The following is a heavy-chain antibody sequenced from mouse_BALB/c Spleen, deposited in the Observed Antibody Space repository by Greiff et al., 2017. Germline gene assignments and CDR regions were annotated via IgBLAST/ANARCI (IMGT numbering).Heavy chain of an antibody. J-gene: IGHJ1*01. CDR2: IYPGNGDT. CDR1: GYTFTSYN. Sequence: QVQLQQPGAELVKPGASVKMSCKASGYTFTSYNMHWVKQTPGQGLEWIGAIYPGNGDTSYNQKFKGKATLTADKSSSTAYMQLSSLTSEDSAVYYCARWYYGYWYFDVWGAGTTVTVSS. V-gene: IGHV1-12*01. CDR3: ARWYYGYWYFDV. D-gene: IGHD1-1*01.